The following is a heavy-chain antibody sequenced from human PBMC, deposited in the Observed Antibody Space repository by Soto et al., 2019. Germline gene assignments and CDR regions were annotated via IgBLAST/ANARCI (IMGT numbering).Heavy chain of an antibody. CDR1: GYTFTSYG. V-gene: IGHV1-18*01. CDR3: ARDKDRLQLGGNYYYILDV. Sequence: ASVKVSCKASGYTFTSYGISWVRQAPGQGLEWMGWISAYNGNTNYSQKFQGRVTITADESTSTAYMELSGLRSDDTAVYYCARDKDRLQLGGNYYYILDVWGQGTTVTVSS. D-gene: IGHD5-12*01. J-gene: IGHJ6*02. CDR2: ISAYNGNT.